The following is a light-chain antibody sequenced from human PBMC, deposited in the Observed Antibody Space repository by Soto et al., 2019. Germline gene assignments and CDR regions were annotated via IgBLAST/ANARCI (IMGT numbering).Light chain of an antibody. Sequence: IQMTQSPSSLSASLGDRVTITCRASQSISSHLNWYQQKPGKAPKVLIYAASSLQGGVPSRFSGSGSGTDFTLTISSLQPEDFATYYCQQLNSYPPTFGQGTKVDIK. CDR3: QQLNSYPPT. CDR2: AAS. CDR1: QSISSH. J-gene: IGKJ1*01. V-gene: IGKV1-39*01.